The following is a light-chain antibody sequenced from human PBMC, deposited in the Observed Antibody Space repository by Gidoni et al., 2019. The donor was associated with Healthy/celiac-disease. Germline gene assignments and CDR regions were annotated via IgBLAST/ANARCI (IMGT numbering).Light chain of an antibody. CDR2: AAS. J-gene: IGKJ1*01. CDR1: QSISSY. Sequence: DIQMTQSPSSLSASVGDRVTITCRASQSISSYLNWYQQKPGKAPKLLIYAASSLQSGVPSRFSGSGSGTYFTLTISCLQPEDFATYYCQQSYSTLRTFGQGTKVEIK. CDR3: QQSYSTLRT. V-gene: IGKV1-39*01.